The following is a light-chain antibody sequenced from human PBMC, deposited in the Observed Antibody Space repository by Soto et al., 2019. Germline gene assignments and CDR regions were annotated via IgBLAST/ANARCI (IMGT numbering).Light chain of an antibody. CDR2: ANK. J-gene: IGLJ1*01. CDR3: QSYDTSPSGYV. CDR1: SSNIGEGYD. V-gene: IGLV1-40*01. Sequence: QSVLTQPPSGSGAPVQRVTISCTGSSSNIGEGYDVHWYQQLPETAPKLLIYANKNRPAGVPDRFSASKSGTSASLAITRLQAEDEADYYCQSYDTSPSGYVFGTGTKLTV.